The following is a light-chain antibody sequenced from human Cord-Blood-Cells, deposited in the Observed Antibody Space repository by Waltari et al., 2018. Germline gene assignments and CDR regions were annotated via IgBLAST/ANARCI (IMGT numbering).Light chain of an antibody. CDR1: QGISSA. CDR2: DAS. CDR3: QQFNSYPHT. Sequence: AIQLTQSPFSLSASVGDRFTITCRASQGISSALAWYQQKPGKATKLLIYDASSLESGVPSRFSGSGSGTDFTLTISSLQPEDFATYYCQQFNSYPHTFGQGTKLEIK. V-gene: IGKV1-13*02. J-gene: IGKJ2*01.